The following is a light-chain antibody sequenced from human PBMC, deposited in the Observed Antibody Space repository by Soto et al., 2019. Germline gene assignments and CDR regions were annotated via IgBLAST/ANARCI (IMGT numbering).Light chain of an antibody. J-gene: IGKJ2*01. CDR2: GAS. CDR3: QQRGPSLPMYT. Sequence: ESVLTQSPGTLSLSPGARATLSCRASQSVSSTYFAWYQQKPGQAPRLLIYGASNRATGIPDRFSGSGSGADFTLTISRLQPEDFAVYYCQQRGPSLPMYTFGQGPKLEIK. V-gene: IGKV3-20*01. CDR1: QSVSSTY.